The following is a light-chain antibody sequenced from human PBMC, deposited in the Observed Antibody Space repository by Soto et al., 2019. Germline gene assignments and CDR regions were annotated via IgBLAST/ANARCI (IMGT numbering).Light chain of an antibody. J-gene: IGKJ1*01. V-gene: IGKV3D-20*01. CDR1: QSVRSTY. CDR2: DAS. Sequence: EIVLTQSPATLSLSPGERATLSCGASQSVRSTYLAWYQQKPGLAPRLLMYDASSRATGIPDRFSGSGSGTDFTLTISRLEPEDVAVYYCQQYGNSPWTFGQGTKVEIK. CDR3: QQYGNSPWT.